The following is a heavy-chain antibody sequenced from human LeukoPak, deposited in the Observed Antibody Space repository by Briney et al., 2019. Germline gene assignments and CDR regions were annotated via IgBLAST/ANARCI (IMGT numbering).Heavy chain of an antibody. J-gene: IGHJ5*02. V-gene: IGHV3-21*01. CDR3: ARDLPAATA. D-gene: IGHD2-2*01. CDR2: IDRGSSVI. CDR1: GFSFSSYS. Sequence: PGGSLRLSCIASGFSFSSYSMSWARQAPGRGLDWVALIDRGSSVIYYADSVKGRFTISRDNAKNSLYLQMNNLRAEDTALYYCARDLPAATAWGQGTQVTVSS.